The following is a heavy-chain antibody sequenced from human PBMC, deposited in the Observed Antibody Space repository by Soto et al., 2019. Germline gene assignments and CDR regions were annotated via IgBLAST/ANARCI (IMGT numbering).Heavy chain of an antibody. D-gene: IGHD2-8*01. V-gene: IGHV2-5*02. Sequence: QITLKESGPPLVKPTQTLTLTCTFSGFSLTTSGVGVGWIRQPPGKALEWLALIYWDDDKRYSPSLKFRLTLPKSAYKNQGVGTMACMDPVDTATSYCARGVRSCTTGGCPNWFDPWGQGTLVTVSS. CDR3: ARGVRSCTTGGCPNWFDP. J-gene: IGHJ5*02. CDR2: IYWDDDK. CDR1: GFSLTTSGVG.